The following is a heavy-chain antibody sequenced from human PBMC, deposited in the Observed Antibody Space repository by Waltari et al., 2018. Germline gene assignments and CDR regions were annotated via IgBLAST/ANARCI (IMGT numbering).Heavy chain of an antibody. D-gene: IGHD2-2*01. J-gene: IGHJ3*02. V-gene: IGHV4-31*03. Sequence: QVQLQESGPGLVKSSQPLSLTCTVSGSSIRTGGYDWTWFRRHPWKGLEWIGYIYYSGSTYYNPSLKSRVTISVDTSKNQFSLKLSSVTAADTAVYYCARAEGDCSSTSCSEDAFDIWGQGTMVTVSS. CDR2: IYYSGST. CDR3: ARAEGDCSSTSCSEDAFDI. CDR1: GSSIRTGGYD.